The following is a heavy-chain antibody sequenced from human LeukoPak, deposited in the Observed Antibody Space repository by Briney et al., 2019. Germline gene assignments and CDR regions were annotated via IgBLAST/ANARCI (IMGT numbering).Heavy chain of an antibody. CDR2: ISGSGGST. Sequence: GGSLRLSCAASGFTFSSYAMSWVRQAPGKGLEWVSAISGSGGSTYYADSVKGRFTISRDNSKNTVSLQMNSLRVEDTAVYYRTRDHITSWQIDFWGQGTMVTVSS. V-gene: IGHV3-23*01. CDR1: GFTFSSYA. CDR3: TRDHITSWQIDF. J-gene: IGHJ4*02. D-gene: IGHD2-2*01.